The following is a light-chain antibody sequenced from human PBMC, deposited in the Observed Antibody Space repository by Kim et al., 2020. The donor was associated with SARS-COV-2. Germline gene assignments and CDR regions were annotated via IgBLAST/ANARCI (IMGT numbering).Light chain of an antibody. CDR2: QDS. V-gene: IGLV3-1*01. CDR1: KLGDKY. CDR3: QAWDSSTKVV. Sequence: SYELTQPPSVSVSPGQTASITCSGYKLGDKYVSWYQQKPGQSPVLVIYQDSKRPSGIPERFSGSNSGNTATLTISGTQAMDEADYYCQAWDSSTKVVFGGGTQLTVL. J-gene: IGLJ2*01.